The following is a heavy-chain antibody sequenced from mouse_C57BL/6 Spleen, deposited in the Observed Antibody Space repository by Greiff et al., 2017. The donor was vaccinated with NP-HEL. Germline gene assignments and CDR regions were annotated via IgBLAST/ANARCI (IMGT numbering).Heavy chain of an antibody. CDR3: ARGGENYYGSLYYFDY. V-gene: IGHV1-52*01. J-gene: IGHJ2*01. CDR2: IDPSDSET. CDR1: GYTFTSYW. D-gene: IGHD1-1*01. Sequence: QVQLQQPGAELVRPGSSVKLSCKASGYTFTSYWMHWVKQRPIQGLEWIGNIDPSDSETHYNQKFKDKATLTVDKSSSTAYMQLSSLTSEDSAVYYCARGGENYYGSLYYFDYWGQGTTLTVSS.